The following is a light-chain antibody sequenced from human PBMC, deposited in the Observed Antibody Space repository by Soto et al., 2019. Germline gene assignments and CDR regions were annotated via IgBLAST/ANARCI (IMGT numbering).Light chain of an antibody. CDR2: GAF. J-gene: IGKJ4*01. CDR1: QTVRRSY. CDR3: QQYGDSIT. Sequence: IFLTQSPGSLSLSSGERATLSCRASQTVRRSYLAWYQQRPGQPPKLLIYGAFNRAIGTPDRFSGSESGRDYNLTISRLDPEDSAVYYCQQYGDSITFGGGTKVEI. V-gene: IGKV3-20*01.